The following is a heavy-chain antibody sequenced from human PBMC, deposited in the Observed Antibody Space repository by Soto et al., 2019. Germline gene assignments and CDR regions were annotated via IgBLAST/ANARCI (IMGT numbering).Heavy chain of an antibody. Sequence: PGESLKISCKGSGYNFASHWISCVRQMPGKGLEWMGRIDPSGSYTNYSPSFQGHVTISADASINSAYLQWSSLKASDTAMYFCTREEYNWSWFDPWGQGTQVTVSS. D-gene: IGHD1-1*01. J-gene: IGHJ5*01. CDR3: TREEYNWSWFDP. V-gene: IGHV5-10-1*01. CDR1: GYNFASHW. CDR2: IDPSGSYT.